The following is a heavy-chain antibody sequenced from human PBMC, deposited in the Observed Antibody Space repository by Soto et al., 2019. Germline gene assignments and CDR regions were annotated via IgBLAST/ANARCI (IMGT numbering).Heavy chain of an antibody. D-gene: IGHD3-10*01. V-gene: IGHV4-31*03. CDR1: GGSISSGGYF. CDR3: ARDILLWFGELPPRAHDAFDI. CDR2: INYSGST. Sequence: QVQLQESGPGLVKPSQTLSLTCTVSGGSISSGGYFWSWILQHPGKGLEWIGDINYSGSTYSNPSLKSRVTISVDTSKNQFSLKLSSVTAADTAVYYCARDILLWFGELPPRAHDAFDIWGQGTMVTVSS. J-gene: IGHJ3*02.